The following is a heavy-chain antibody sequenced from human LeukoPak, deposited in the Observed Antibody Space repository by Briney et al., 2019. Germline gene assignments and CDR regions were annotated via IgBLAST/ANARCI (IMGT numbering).Heavy chain of an antibody. CDR2: ISSNGGST. Sequence: GGSLRPSCAASGFTFSTYAMHWVRQAPGKGLEYVSAISSNGGSTYYANSVKGRFTISRDNSKNTLYLQMGSLRAEDMAVYYCARVGYSGYDGFDYWGQGTLVTVSS. CDR3: ARVGYSGYDGFDY. V-gene: IGHV3-64*01. D-gene: IGHD5-12*01. J-gene: IGHJ4*02. CDR1: GFTFSTYA.